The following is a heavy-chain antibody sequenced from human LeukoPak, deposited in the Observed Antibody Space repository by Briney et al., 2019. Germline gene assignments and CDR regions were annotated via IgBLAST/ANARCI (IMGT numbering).Heavy chain of an antibody. J-gene: IGHJ4*02. CDR1: GFTFSTYA. D-gene: IGHD5-12*01. CDR3: TRHVDGFDY. CDR2: ISDSGGST. Sequence: GGSLRLSCAASGFTFSTYAMSWVRQAPGKGLEWVSTISDSGGSTYNADSVKGRFTISRDNSKNTLYLQMNSLKTEDTAVYYCTRHVDGFDYWGQGTLVTVSS. V-gene: IGHV3-23*01.